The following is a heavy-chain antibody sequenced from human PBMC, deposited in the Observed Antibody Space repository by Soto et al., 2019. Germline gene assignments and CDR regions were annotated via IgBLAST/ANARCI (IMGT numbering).Heavy chain of an antibody. Sequence: EVQLVESGGGLVKPGGSLRLSCAASGFSFRSYYLNWVRQAPGRGLEWVSSISPSSSFLSYADSVKGRFTISRDNAKSSVHLQMNSLRAEDTAVYFCARVGTDYGSGSPYYSDYWGQGNLVTVSS. D-gene: IGHD3-10*01. CDR1: GFSFRSYY. J-gene: IGHJ4*02. CDR3: ARVGTDYGSGSPYYSDY. CDR2: ISPSSSFL. V-gene: IGHV3-21*06.